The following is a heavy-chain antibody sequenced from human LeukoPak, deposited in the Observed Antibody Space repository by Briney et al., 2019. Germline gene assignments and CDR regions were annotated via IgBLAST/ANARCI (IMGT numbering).Heavy chain of an antibody. CDR2: INSDGSTA. CDR1: GFTFSSCC. Sequence: PGGSLRLSCAASGFTFSSCCMHWVRQAPGEGLMWVSHINSDGSTATYADSVKGRFTISRDNAKNTLYLQIKSLRAEDTAVYYCATKGLVITGTSFDYWGEGTLVSVSS. CDR3: ATKGLVITGTSFDY. V-gene: IGHV3-74*01. J-gene: IGHJ4*02. D-gene: IGHD3/OR15-3a*01.